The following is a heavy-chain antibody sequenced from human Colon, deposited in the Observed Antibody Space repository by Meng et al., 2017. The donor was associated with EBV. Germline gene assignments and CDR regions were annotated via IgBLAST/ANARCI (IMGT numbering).Heavy chain of an antibody. CDR2: IYYSGSR. V-gene: IGHV4-30-4*01. J-gene: IGHJ4*02. Sequence: QVRLQVSGPGLVKPSXXLSLTCXVFGGSXNSGDYYWSWIRQPPGKGLEWIGYIYYSGSRYYNPSLKSRVAISVDTSKNQFSLKLSSVTAADTAVYYCARVTGKIYYDGSGYPEAFDYWGQGTLVTVSS. CDR3: ARVTGKIYYDGSGYPEAFDY. CDR1: GGSXNSGDYY. D-gene: IGHD3-22*01.